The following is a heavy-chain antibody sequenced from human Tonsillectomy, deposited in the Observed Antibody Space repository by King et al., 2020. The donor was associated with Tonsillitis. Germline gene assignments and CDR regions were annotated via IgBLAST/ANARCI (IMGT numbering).Heavy chain of an antibody. D-gene: IGHD3-16*01. V-gene: IGHV3-48*03. Sequence: VQLVESGGGLVQPGGSLRLSCAASGFSFSSYEMNWVRQAPGKGLEWVSYIRGSGSSIYYADSVKGRFTISKDNAKNSLYLQMNSLRAEDTSVYYCAAPRWGRPGGPWWGQGTPVTVSS. CDR2: IRGSGSSI. CDR1: GFSFSSYE. CDR3: AAPRWGRPGGPW. J-gene: IGHJ4*02.